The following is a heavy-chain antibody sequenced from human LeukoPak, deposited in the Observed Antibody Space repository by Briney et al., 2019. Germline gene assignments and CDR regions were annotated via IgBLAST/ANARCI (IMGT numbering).Heavy chain of an antibody. CDR1: GYTFTGYY. CDR2: INPNSGGT. J-gene: IGHJ2*01. V-gene: IGHV1-2*04. CDR3: ARGGQWRNEGYWYFDL. D-gene: IGHD6-19*01. Sequence: VASVKVSCKASGYTFTGYYMHWVRQAPGQGLEWMGWINPNSGGTNYAQKFQGWVTMTRDTSISTAYMELSRLRSDDTAVYYCARGGQWRNEGYWYFDLWGRGTLVTVSS.